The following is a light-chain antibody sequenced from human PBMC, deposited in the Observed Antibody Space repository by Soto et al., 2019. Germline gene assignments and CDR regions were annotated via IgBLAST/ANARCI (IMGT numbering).Light chain of an antibody. V-gene: IGKV1-39*01. CDR1: QSINNY. CDR3: QQSYSRRT. Sequence: DIQMTQSPSSLSASVGDRVTITCRASQSINNYLSWYQQKPGKAPKLLIYAASSLQSGVPSRFIGSGSGTAFTLTISSLQPEVFATYYCQQSYSRRTFGQGTKVEIK. J-gene: IGKJ1*01. CDR2: AAS.